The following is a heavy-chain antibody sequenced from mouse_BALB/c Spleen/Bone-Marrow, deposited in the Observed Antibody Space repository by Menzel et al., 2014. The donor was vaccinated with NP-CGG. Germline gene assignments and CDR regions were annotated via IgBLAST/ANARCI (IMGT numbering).Heavy chain of an antibody. V-gene: IGHV5-9-3*01. J-gene: IGHJ4*01. CDR2: ISSGGTYT. Sequence: EVQLVESGGGLVKSGGSLKLSCAASGFTFSTYSMSWVRQTPEKSLEWVATISSGGTYTYFPHSVKGRFTISRDNAKNALYLQMSSLTAEDTAMFYCAGSGGEYALDYWGQGTSVTVSS. CDR1: GFTFSTYS. CDR3: AGSGGEYALDY.